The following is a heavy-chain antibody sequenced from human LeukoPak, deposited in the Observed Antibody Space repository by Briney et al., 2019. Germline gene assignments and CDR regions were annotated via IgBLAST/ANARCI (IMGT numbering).Heavy chain of an antibody. CDR1: GGSISSSSYY. D-gene: IGHD3-22*01. Sequence: SETLSLTCTVSGGSISSSSYYWGWIRQPPGKGLEWIGSIYYSGSTYYNPSLKSRVTFSVDTSKNQFSLKLSSVTAADTAVYYCARATYFYHSSGYSYYFDYWGQGTLLTVSS. CDR2: IYYSGST. J-gene: IGHJ4*02. CDR3: ARATYFYHSSGYSYYFDY. V-gene: IGHV4-39*07.